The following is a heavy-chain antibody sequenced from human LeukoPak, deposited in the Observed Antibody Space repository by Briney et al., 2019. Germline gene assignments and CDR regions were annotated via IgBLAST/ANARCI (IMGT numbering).Heavy chain of an antibody. CDR3: AKDGGSYFATDPFDI. CDR1: GFTFSSYG. Sequence: PGGSLRLSCAASGFTFSSYGMHWVRQAPGKGLEWVSVISGSGQSIHYADSVKGRFTISRDNSKNTVYLQMNSLRAEDTALYYCAKDGGSYFATDPFDIWGQGTMVTVSS. J-gene: IGHJ3*02. CDR2: ISGSGQSI. V-gene: IGHV3-23*01. D-gene: IGHD3-16*01.